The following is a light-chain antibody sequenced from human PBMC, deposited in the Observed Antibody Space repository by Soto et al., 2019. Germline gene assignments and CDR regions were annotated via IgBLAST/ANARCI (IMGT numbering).Light chain of an antibody. Sequence: ENVLTQSPGTLSLSPGERATLSCRASQSVGSYLGWYQKKPGQAPRLLIYGASNRATDIPDRFSGSGSGTDFTLTISRLEPEDFAVYYCQHYGGPPPWTFGQGTKVEIK. V-gene: IGKV3-20*01. CDR3: QHYGGPPPWT. CDR1: QSVGSY. J-gene: IGKJ1*01. CDR2: GAS.